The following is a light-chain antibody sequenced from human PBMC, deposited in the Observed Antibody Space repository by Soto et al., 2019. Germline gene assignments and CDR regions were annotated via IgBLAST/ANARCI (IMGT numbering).Light chain of an antibody. V-gene: IGLV2-14*01. CDR2: DVS. CDR1: SSDVGGYNY. Sequence: QSALTQPASVSGSPGQSITISCTGTSSDVGGYNYVSWYQQHPGKAPKLMIYDVSNRPSGVSNRFSGSKSGNTASLTISGLQAEDEADYYCSSYTRSSPYVFGTGTTLTVL. J-gene: IGLJ1*01. CDR3: SSYTRSSPYV.